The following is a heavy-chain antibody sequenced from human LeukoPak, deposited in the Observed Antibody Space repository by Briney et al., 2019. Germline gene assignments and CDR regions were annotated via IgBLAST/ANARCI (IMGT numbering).Heavy chain of an antibody. CDR2: IKQDGSEK. V-gene: IGHV3-7*01. J-gene: IGHJ4*02. Sequence: GGSLRLSCAASGFTFSSYWINWVRQAPGKGLEWVANIKQDGSEKYYVDSVKGRFTISRDNAKNSLYLQMNSLRAEDTAVYYCARVTSLLRFRYHFDCWGQGTLVTVSS. CDR3: ARVTSLLRFRYHFDC. CDR1: GFTFSSYW. D-gene: IGHD2-21*01.